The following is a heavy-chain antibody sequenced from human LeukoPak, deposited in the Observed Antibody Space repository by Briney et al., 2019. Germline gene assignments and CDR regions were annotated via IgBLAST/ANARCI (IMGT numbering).Heavy chain of an antibody. CDR3: ARDVGTTGTFFDYYYYMDV. Sequence: GGSLRLSCAASGFTFDDYGMSWVRQAPGKGLGWVSGINWNGGSTGYADSVKGRFTISRDNAKNSLYLQMNSLRAEDTALYYCARDVGTTGTFFDYYYYMDVWGKGTTVTVSS. CDR2: INWNGGST. J-gene: IGHJ6*03. CDR1: GFTFDDYG. D-gene: IGHD1-1*01. V-gene: IGHV3-20*04.